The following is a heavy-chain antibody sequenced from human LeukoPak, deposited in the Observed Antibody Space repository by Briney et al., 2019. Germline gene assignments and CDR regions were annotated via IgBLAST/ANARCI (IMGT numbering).Heavy chain of an antibody. CDR1: GYSFTSYW. CDR3: ARRDNDFWSGYNNWFDP. CDR2: IYPGDSDT. V-gene: IGHV5-51*01. Sequence: GESLKIYCKGSGYSFTSYWIGWVRQMPGKGLEWMGIIYPGDSDTRYSPSFQGQVTISADKSISTAYLQWSSLKASDTAVYYCARRDNDFWSGYNNWFDPWGQGTLVTASS. D-gene: IGHD3-3*01. J-gene: IGHJ5*02.